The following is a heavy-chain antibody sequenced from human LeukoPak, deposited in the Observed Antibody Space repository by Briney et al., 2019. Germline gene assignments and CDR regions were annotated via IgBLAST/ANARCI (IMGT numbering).Heavy chain of an antibody. J-gene: IGHJ4*02. D-gene: IGHD2-15*01. CDR1: GGSITGYY. CDR3: ARHTLVAASSFDY. V-gene: IGHV4-59*08. Sequence: SETLSLTCTDPGGSITGYYWSWIRQPPGEGREWSGYIYYGGRTNHNPSLKSRATIPAATTKNRFSRKRSSVASAATTLHYSARHTLVAASSFDYWGQGTLVTVSA. CDR2: IYYGGRT.